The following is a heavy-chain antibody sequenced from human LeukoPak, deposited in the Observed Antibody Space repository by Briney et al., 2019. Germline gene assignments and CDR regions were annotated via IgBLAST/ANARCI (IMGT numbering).Heavy chain of an antibody. CDR3: AREGGDIDAFDI. D-gene: IGHD4-17*01. V-gene: IGHV1-18*01. Sequence: GASVKVSCKASGYTFTSYGISWVRQAPGQGLEWMGWISAYNGNTNYAQKLQGRVTMTRDTSISTAYMELSRLRSDDTAVYYCAREGGDIDAFDIWGQGTMVTVSS. CDR1: GYTFTSYG. J-gene: IGHJ3*02. CDR2: ISAYNGNT.